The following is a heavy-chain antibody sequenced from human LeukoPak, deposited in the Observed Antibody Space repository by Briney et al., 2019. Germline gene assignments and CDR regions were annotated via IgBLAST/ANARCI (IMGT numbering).Heavy chain of an antibody. CDR3: AAVLTGSWYVPFDY. D-gene: IGHD6-13*01. CDR2: ISGSGGST. J-gene: IGHJ4*02. CDR1: GFTFSSYA. Sequence: GGSLRLSCAASGFTFSSYAMRWVRQAPGKGLEWVSAISGSGGSTYYADSVKGRFTISRDNSKNTLYLQMNSLRAEDTAVYYCAAVLTGSWYVPFDYWGQGTLVTVSS. V-gene: IGHV3-23*01.